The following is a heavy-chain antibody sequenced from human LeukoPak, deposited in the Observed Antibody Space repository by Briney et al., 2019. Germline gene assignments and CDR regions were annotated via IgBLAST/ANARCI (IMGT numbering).Heavy chain of an antibody. CDR2: IYYSGST. Sequence: SETLSLTCTVSGGSISSSSYYWGWIRQPPGKGLEWIGSIYYSGSTYYNPSLKSRVTISVDTSKNQFSLKLSSVTAADTAVYYCASRPDEYYYDSSGLDWFDPWGQGTLVTVSS. CDR3: ASRPDEYYYDSSGLDWFDP. CDR1: GGSISSSSYY. J-gene: IGHJ5*02. D-gene: IGHD3-22*01. V-gene: IGHV4-39*01.